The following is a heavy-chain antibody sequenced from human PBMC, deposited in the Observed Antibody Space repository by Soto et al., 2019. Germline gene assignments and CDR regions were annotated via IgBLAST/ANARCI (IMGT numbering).Heavy chain of an antibody. CDR1: GGSISSYY. J-gene: IGHJ4*02. D-gene: IGHD1-1*01. CDR3: ASTTMTPYYFDY. Sequence: SETLSLTCTVSGGSISSYYWSWIRQPPGKGLEWIGYIYYSGSTNYNPSLKSRVTISVDTSKNQFSLKLSSVTAADTAVYYCASTTMTPYYFDYWGQGTLVTVSS. CDR2: IYYSGST. V-gene: IGHV4-59*01.